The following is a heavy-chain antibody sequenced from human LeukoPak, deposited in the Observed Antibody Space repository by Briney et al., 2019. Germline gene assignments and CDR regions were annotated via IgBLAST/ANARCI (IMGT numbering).Heavy chain of an antibody. Sequence: ASVEVSCKASGYTFTSYDINLVRQATGQGLEWMGWMNPNSGNTGYAQKFQGRVTMTRNTSISTAYMELSSLRSEDTAVYYCASGPSPSRAAVDYWGQGTLVTVSS. V-gene: IGHV1-8*01. CDR1: GYTFTSYD. CDR2: MNPNSGNT. CDR3: ASGPSPSRAAVDY. D-gene: IGHD6-13*01. J-gene: IGHJ4*02.